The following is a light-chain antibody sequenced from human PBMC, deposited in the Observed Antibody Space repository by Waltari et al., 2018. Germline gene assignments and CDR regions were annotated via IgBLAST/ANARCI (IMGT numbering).Light chain of an antibody. Sequence: QSLLTQAPSASAPPGQRITMTCSGSNSNIGQNPVNWYQTLPGTAPKLLVYRNDQRPSEVPDRFSGSRSGTSASLAISGLQFDDEADYYCATWDDSLNGWVFGGGTRLTVL. CDR1: NSNIGQNP. CDR3: ATWDDSLNGWV. V-gene: IGLV1-44*01. J-gene: IGLJ3*02. CDR2: RND.